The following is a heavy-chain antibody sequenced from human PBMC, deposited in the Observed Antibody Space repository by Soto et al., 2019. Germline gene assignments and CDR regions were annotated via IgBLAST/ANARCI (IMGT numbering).Heavy chain of an antibody. CDR1: GYTFTSYD. Sequence: ASVKVSCKASGYTFTSYDINWVRQATGQGLEWMGWMNPNSGNTGYAQKFQGRVTMTRNTSISTAYMELSSLRSEDTAVYYCATTTTTGTFSGPYYYYMDVWGKGTTVTVSS. J-gene: IGHJ6*03. CDR2: MNPNSGNT. CDR3: ATTTTTGTFSGPYYYYMDV. D-gene: IGHD4-17*01. V-gene: IGHV1-8*01.